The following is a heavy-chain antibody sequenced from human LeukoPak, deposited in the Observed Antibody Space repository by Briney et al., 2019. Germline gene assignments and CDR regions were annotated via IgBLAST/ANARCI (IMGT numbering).Heavy chain of an antibody. CDR1: GGSISSYY. CDR2: IYYSGST. D-gene: IGHD6-13*01. V-gene: IGHV4-59*08. J-gene: IGHJ4*02. CDR3: ASRDSSSWYQTN. Sequence: SETLSLTCTVSGGSISSYYWSWIRQPPGKGLEWIGYIYYSGSTNYNPSLKSRVTISVDTSKNQFSLKLSSVTAADTAVYYCASRDSSSWYQTNWGQGTLVTVSS.